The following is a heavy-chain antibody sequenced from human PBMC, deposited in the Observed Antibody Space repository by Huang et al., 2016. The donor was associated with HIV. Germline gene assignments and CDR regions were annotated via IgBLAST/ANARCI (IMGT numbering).Heavy chain of an antibody. V-gene: IGHV2-5*05. D-gene: IGHD2-8*01. CDR1: GFSLSTSGVG. Sequence: QITLKESGPTVVKPTGTLTLTCSFSGFSLSTSGVGVAWIRQVPGKGLEWPALIHWDAYKRYAPSLDNRLTITKDTSHNQVVLSMTDMDPADTGTYYCAKPGMYFNWFDAWGQGALVTVSS. CDR3: AKPGMYFNWFDA. CDR2: IHWDAYK. J-gene: IGHJ5*02.